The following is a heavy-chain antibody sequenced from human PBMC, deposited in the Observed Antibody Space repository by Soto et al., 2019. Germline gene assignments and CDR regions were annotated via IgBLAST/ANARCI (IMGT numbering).Heavy chain of an antibody. CDR1: GVSFSSYA. J-gene: IGHJ4*02. V-gene: IGHV3-30*18. CDR3: ANDVRPLKWDVPEN. Sequence: QVQLVESGGGVVQPGGSVRLFCAASGVSFSSYAMHWVRQAPGKGLEWVAVISYDGSDKYYADSVKGRFTISRDSSKNTLSLQMNSLRPEDTAVYYCANDVRPLKWDVPENWGQGTRVTVSS. D-gene: IGHD1-26*01. CDR2: ISYDGSDK.